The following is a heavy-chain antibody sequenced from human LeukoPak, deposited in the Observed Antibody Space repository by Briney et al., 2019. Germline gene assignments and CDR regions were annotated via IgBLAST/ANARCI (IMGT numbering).Heavy chain of an antibody. CDR1: GYTFTSYG. CDR2: ISAYNGNT. J-gene: IGHJ5*02. CDR3: ARVSSGSYYGTGNWFDP. D-gene: IGHD1-26*01. V-gene: IGHV1-18*01. Sequence: GASVKVSCKASGYTFTSYGISWVRQAPGQGLEWTGWISAYNGNTNYAQKLQGRVTMTTDTSTSTAYMELRSLRSDDTAVYYCARVSSGSYYGTGNWFDPWGQGTLVTVSS.